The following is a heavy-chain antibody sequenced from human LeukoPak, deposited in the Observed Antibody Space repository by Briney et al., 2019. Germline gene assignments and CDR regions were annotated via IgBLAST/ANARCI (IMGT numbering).Heavy chain of an antibody. CDR3: AKDLEGEDIVVVPAANAFDI. D-gene: IGHD2-2*01. J-gene: IGHJ3*02. V-gene: IGHV3-23*01. CDR1: GFTFSRFA. Sequence: GGSLRLSCEASGFTFSRFAMTWVRQAPGKGLEWVSTIGGLGESTYYADSVKGRFTISRDNSKNTLYLQMNSLRAEDTAVYYCAKDLEGEDIVVVPAANAFDIWGQGTMVTVSS. CDR2: IGGLGEST.